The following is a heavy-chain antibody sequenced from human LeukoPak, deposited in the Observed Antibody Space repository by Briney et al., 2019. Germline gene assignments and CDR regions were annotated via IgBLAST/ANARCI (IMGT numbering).Heavy chain of an antibody. CDR2: INHSGST. J-gene: IGHJ4*02. CDR3: ARVPSWGALDY. D-gene: IGHD3-16*01. Sequence: PSETLYLTCAVYGGSFSGYYWSWIRQPPGKGLEWIGEINHSGSTNYNPSLKSRVTISVDTSKNQFSLKLSSVTAADTAVYYCARVPSWGALDYWGQGTLVTVSS. CDR1: GGSFSGYY. V-gene: IGHV4-34*01.